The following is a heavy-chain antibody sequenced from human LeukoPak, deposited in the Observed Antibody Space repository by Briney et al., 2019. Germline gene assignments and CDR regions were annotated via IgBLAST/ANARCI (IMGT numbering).Heavy chain of an antibody. V-gene: IGHV4-30-4*08. Sequence: SETLSLTCTVSGGSISSGDYYWSWIRQPPGKGLEWIGYIYYSGSTYYNPSLKSRVTISVDTSKNQFSLKLSSVTAADTAVYYCARDVELGYCSGGSCTGSRWSDPWGQGTLVTVSS. CDR2: IYYSGST. J-gene: IGHJ5*02. CDR3: ARDVELGYCSGGSCTGSRWSDP. D-gene: IGHD2-15*01. CDR1: GGSISSGDYY.